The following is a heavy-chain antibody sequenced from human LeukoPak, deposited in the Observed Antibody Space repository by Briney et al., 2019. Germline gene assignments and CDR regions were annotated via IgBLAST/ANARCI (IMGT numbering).Heavy chain of an antibody. D-gene: IGHD2-2*01. CDR2: IKQDGSEK. V-gene: IGHV3-7*01. Sequence: QTGGSLRLSCVGSGYIFSTYWMNWVCQAPGKGLEWVANIKQDGSEKYHVDSVKGRFTISRDNAKNSLYLQMDSLRVEDTAVYYCGRGGKCSGTGCYLPGIYWGQGILVTVSS. CDR1: GYIFSTYW. J-gene: IGHJ4*02. CDR3: GRGGKCSGTGCYLPGIY.